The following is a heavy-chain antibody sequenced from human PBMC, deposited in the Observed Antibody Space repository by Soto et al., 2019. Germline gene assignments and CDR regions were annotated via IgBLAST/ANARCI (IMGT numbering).Heavy chain of an antibody. CDR2: ISGSGGST. V-gene: IGHV3-23*01. CDR3: AKSSRGDYYFDY. Sequence: VQLLESGGGLVQPGGSLRLSCAASGFTFSSYAMSWVRQAPGKGLEWVSAISGSGGSTYYADSVKGRFTISRDNSKNSLYRQMNSLRAEDTAVYYCAKSSRGDYYFDYWGQGTLVTVSS. D-gene: IGHD2-21*02. CDR1: GFTFSSYA. J-gene: IGHJ4*02.